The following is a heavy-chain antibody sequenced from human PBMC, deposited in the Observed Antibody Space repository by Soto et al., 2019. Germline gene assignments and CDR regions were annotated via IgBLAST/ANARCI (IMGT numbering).Heavy chain of an antibody. V-gene: IGHV4-39*01. D-gene: IGHD4-17*01. Sequence: PAEMLSLTCSPCGGAVTNSSHYWCGIRKGPGKGLEWIGSVYYRGRSYSKSPVKSRVTISVDTSKNRLSLNLNSVTASDTAVYFCVSQRTTVPTQAYFDYWGPGALVTVS. CDR1: GGAVTNSSHY. CDR3: VSQRTTVPTQAYFDY. CDR2: VYYRGRS. J-gene: IGHJ4*02.